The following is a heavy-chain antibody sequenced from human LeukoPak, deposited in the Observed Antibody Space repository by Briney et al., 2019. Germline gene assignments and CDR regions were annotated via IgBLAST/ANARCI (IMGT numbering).Heavy chain of an antibody. D-gene: IGHD4-17*01. Sequence: PSETLSLTCTVSGGSVSSGSYYWSWIRQPPGKGLEWIGYIYYSGSTSYNPSLKSRVTISVDTSKNQFSLKLSSVTAADTAVYYCARASVTTYLPHFDYWGQGTLVTVSS. CDR1: GGSVSSGSYY. V-gene: IGHV4-61*01. J-gene: IGHJ4*02. CDR2: IYYSGST. CDR3: ARASVTTYLPHFDY.